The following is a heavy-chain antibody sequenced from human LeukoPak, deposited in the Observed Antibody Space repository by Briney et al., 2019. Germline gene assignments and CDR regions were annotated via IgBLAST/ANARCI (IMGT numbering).Heavy chain of an antibody. CDR2: INHSGST. Sequence: SETLSLTCAVYGGSFSVYYWSWIRQPPGKGLEWIGEINHSGSTNYNPSLKSRVTISVDTSKNQFSLKLSSVTAADTAVYYCATWAGRYYYYGMDVWGQGTTVTVSS. D-gene: IGHD6-19*01. CDR3: ATWAGRYYYYGMDV. CDR1: GGSFSVYY. J-gene: IGHJ6*02. V-gene: IGHV4-34*01.